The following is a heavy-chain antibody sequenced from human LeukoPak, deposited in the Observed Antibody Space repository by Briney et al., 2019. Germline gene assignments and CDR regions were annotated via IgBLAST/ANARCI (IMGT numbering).Heavy chain of an antibody. Sequence: KPSETLSLTCAVSGYSISSGYYWSWIRQPAGKGLEWIGRIYTSGSTNYNPSLKSRVTISVDTSKNQFSLKLSSVTAADTAVYYCARPGNRAFDIWGQGTMVTVSS. V-gene: IGHV4-61*02. CDR1: GYSISSGYY. J-gene: IGHJ3*02. CDR2: IYTSGST. CDR3: ARPGNRAFDI.